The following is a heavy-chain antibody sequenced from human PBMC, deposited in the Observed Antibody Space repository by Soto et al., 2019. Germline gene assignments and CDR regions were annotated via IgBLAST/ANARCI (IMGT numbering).Heavy chain of an antibody. CDR3: AIDCPYYDFWSGYLASAAWLMDV. D-gene: IGHD3-3*01. CDR1: GYTFTSYG. V-gene: IGHV1-18*01. J-gene: IGHJ6*03. Sequence: QVQLVQSGAEVKKPGASVKVSCKASGYTFTSYGISWVRQAPGQGLEWMVWISAYHGNTNYAQKRQGRVTMTTDASTSTAYMELRSLRSDDAAVYYCAIDCPYYDFWSGYLASAAWLMDVWGKGTTVTVSS. CDR2: ISAYHGNT.